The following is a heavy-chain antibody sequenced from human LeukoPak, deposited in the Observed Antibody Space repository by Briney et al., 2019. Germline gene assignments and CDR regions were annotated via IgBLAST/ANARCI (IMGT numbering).Heavy chain of an antibody. CDR3: ARGQWELGWFDP. J-gene: IGHJ5*02. CDR1: GYTFTSYD. D-gene: IGHD1-26*01. V-gene: IGHV1-8*01. CDR2: MNPNSGNT. Sequence: ASVKVSCKASGYTFTSYDINWVRQATGRGLEWMGWMNPNSGNTGYAQKFQGRVTMTRNTSISTAYMELSSLRSEDTAVYYCARGQWELGWFDPWGQGTLVTVSS.